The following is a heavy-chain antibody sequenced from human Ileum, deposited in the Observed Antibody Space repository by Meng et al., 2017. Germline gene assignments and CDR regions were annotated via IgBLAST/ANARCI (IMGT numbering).Heavy chain of an antibody. Sequence: SLKISCAVLSGYTPGHYAIIHWVRQAPGKGLEWVGVISHDGGFQGFAESVKGRFTMSRDNSKHTVDLQMNSLRVEDTAVYYCAREFRSSGYAGTFDVWDQGTMVTVSS. V-gene: IGHV3-30*04. CDR2: ISHDGGFQ. J-gene: IGHJ3*01. CDR1: GYTPGHYA. CDR3: AREFRSSGYAGTFDV. D-gene: IGHD3-22*01.